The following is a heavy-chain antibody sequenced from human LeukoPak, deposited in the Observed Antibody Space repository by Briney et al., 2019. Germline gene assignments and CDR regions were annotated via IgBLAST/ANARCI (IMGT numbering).Heavy chain of an antibody. V-gene: IGHV4-31*03. J-gene: IGHJ6*02. D-gene: IGHD1-26*01. CDR3: ARGGSGSYYSVYYAVDV. CDR1: GGSISSGGNF. CDR2: IYYSGTT. Sequence: SSETLSLTCTVSGGSISSGGNFWSWIRQRPGKGLEWIGFIYYSGTTYSNPSLKSRVAISVDTSKNEFSLKLNSLTAADTAVYYCARGGSGSYYSVYYAVDVWGQGTTVTVS.